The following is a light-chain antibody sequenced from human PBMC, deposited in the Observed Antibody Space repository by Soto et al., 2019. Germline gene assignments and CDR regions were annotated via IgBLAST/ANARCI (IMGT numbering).Light chain of an antibody. V-gene: IGKV1-5*03. CDR2: GTS. CDR3: QQYCTYPWT. CDR1: QSISGC. Sequence: DIQMTQSPSTLSVSVGDRVTITCRASQSISGCLAWYRQKPGKAPNLLIYGTSTLESGVSSRFSGSESGTEFTLTSSSLQPDDFATYYCQQYCTYPWTFGQGTKVEIK. J-gene: IGKJ1*01.